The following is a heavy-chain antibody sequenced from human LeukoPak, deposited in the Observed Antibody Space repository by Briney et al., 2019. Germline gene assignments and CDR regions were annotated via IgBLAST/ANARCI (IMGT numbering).Heavy chain of an antibody. J-gene: IGHJ5*02. Sequence: GGSLRLSCAASGFTFSSYAMHWVRQAPGKGLEWVAVISYDGSNKYYADSVKGRFTISRDNSKNTLYLQMDSLRAEDTAIYYCAKLAASETGEGSWGQGTLVTVSS. CDR3: AKLAASETGEGS. CDR1: GFTFSSYA. D-gene: IGHD6-13*01. CDR2: ISYDGSNK. V-gene: IGHV3-30*04.